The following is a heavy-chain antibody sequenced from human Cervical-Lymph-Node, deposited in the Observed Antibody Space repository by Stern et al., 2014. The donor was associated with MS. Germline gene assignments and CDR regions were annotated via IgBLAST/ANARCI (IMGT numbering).Heavy chain of an antibody. J-gene: IGHJ4*02. CDR3: ARTYVRAFDY. CDR1: GYTFTNYG. CDR2: IRAYHSDP. V-gene: IGHV1-18*01. Sequence: VQLVQSGSEVKKPGASVKVSCKASGYTFTNYGITWVRQAPGRGLEWMGWIRAYHSDPNYAQKLTGRVTMTTDTSMTTAYMELRSLRSDDTAVYYCARTYVRAFDYWGQGSLVTVSS. D-gene: IGHD3-16*01.